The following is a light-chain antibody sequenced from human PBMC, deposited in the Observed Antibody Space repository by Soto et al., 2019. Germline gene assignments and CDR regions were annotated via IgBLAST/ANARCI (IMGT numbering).Light chain of an antibody. J-gene: IGKJ1*01. CDR2: AVS. Sequence: EIRMTQSPSTVSVSPGERATLSCRASQSVSNNLAWYQQKPGQAPRLLIYAVSSRPAGIPARFSGSGSGTEFTLTINSLQSEDFAVYYCQQYNNWPPTWTFGQGTKVDIK. V-gene: IGKV3-15*01. CDR3: QQYNNWPPTWT. CDR1: QSVSNN.